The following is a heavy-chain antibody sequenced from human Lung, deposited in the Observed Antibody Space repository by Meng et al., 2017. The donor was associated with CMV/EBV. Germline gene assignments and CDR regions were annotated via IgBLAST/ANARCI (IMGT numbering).Heavy chain of an antibody. CDR1: GGSVISGSYY. CDR3: AAGPPSSSSSFFDY. V-gene: IGHV4-61*01. D-gene: IGHD6-6*01. J-gene: IGHJ4*02. CDR2: IYYSGST. Sequence: SCTVSGGSVISGSYYWSWIRQPPGKGLEWIGYIYYSGSTNYNPSLKSRVTMSIDTSKNQFSLKLSSVTPADTAVYYCAAGPPSSSSSFFDYWGQGTLVTSPQ.